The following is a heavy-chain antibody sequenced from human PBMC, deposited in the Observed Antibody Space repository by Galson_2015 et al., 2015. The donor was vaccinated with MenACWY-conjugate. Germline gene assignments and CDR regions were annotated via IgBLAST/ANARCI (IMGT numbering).Heavy chain of an antibody. J-gene: IGHJ6*02. D-gene: IGHD3-16*02. CDR3: ARDRSYSLDV. CDR1: GFTFSSSW. V-gene: IGHV3-74*01. CDR2: INSDGSTT. Sequence: SLRLSCAASGFTFSSSWMHWVRHAPGKGLVWVSYINSDGSTTTCADSVNGRFIISRDNAKNTLYLQMNRLRAEDTAVYYCARDRSYSLDVWGQGTTVTVSS.